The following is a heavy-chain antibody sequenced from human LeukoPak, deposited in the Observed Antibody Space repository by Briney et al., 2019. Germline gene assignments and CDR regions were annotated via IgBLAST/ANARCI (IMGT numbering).Heavy chain of an antibody. CDR1: GYTFPTYA. CDR3: VRNVVSTGYYDN. D-gene: IGHD4-17*01. V-gene: IGHV1-3*01. J-gene: IGHJ4*02. Sequence: SVKVSCKASGYTFPTYAIHWVRQAPGQSLDWMGWINAGNGDTAYSQKFQGRVTITRDTSASTAYMQLSGLRSEDTAVYYCVRNVVSTGYYDNWGQGTLVTVSS. CDR2: INAGNGDT.